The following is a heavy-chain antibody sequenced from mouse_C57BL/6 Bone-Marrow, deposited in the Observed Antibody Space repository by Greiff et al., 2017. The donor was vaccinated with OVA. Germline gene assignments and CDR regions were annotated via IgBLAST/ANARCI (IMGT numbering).Heavy chain of an antibody. Sequence: VQLQQSGPGLVQPSQSLSITCTVSGFSLTSYGVHWVRQSPGKGLEWLGVIWSGGSTDYNAAFISGLSISKDNSKSQVFFKMNSLQADDTAIYYCAREKAQAAYYAMDYWGQGTSVTVSS. CDR3: AREKAQAAYYAMDY. V-gene: IGHV2-2*01. CDR2: IWSGGST. J-gene: IGHJ4*01. CDR1: GFSLTSYG. D-gene: IGHD3-2*02.